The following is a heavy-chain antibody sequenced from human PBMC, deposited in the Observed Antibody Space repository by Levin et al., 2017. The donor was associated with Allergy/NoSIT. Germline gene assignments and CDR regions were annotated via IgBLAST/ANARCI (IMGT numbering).Heavy chain of an antibody. V-gene: IGHV3-23*01. J-gene: IGHJ4*02. D-gene: IGHD4-17*01. CDR1: GFTFNSYA. CDR2: IGTGGTP. Sequence: GGSLRLSCVASGFTFNSYAMSWVRQTPGNGLEWVSAIGTGGTPYYADAVKGRFTISRDNSKNMLCLQMNSLRAEDTAVYYCAKKRDRNDHGFDYWGQGTQVTVSP. CDR3: AKKRDRNDHGFDY.